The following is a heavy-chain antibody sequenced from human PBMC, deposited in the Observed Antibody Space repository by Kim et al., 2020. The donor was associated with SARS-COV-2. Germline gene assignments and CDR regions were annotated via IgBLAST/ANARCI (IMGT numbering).Heavy chain of an antibody. V-gene: IGHV4-59*09. CDR3: ARGSGVAAGPFDY. Sequence: SNPSLKSRVTISVDTSKNQFSLKLSSVTAADTAVYYCARGSGVAAGPFDYWGQGTLVTVSS. D-gene: IGHD6-13*01. J-gene: IGHJ4*02.